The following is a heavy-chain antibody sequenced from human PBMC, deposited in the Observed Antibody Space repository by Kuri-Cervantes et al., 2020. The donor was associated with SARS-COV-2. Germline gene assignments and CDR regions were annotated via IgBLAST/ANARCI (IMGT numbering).Heavy chain of an antibody. Sequence: SETLSLTCAVSGYSISSGYYWGWIRQPPGKGLEWIGSIYHSGSTYYNPSLKSRATISVDTSKNQFSLKLSSVTAADTAVYYCARGSAAAPTSTVTPGDYWGRGTLVTVSS. V-gene: IGHV4-38-2*01. J-gene: IGHJ4*02. CDR1: GYSISSGYY. CDR2: IYHSGST. CDR3: ARGSAAAPTSTVTPGDY. D-gene: IGHD6-13*01.